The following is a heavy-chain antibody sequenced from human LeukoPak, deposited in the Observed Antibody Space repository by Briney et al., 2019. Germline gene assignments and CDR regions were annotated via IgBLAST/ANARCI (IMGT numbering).Heavy chain of an antibody. CDR2: ISGSGGST. V-gene: IGHV3-23*01. CDR1: GFTFSSYA. Sequence: TGGSLRLSCAASGFTFSSYAMSWVRQAPGKGLEWVSAISGSGGSTYYADSVKGRFTISRDNSKNTLYLQMNSLRAEDTAVYYCAKLFNMVRGVGDAFDIWGQGTMVTVSS. J-gene: IGHJ3*02. D-gene: IGHD3-10*01. CDR3: AKLFNMVRGVGDAFDI.